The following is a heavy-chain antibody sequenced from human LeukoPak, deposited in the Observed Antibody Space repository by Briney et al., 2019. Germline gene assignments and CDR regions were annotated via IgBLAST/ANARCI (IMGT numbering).Heavy chain of an antibody. CDR1: GYTFTSYG. J-gene: IGHJ5*02. V-gene: IGHV1-18*01. CDR3: ARAPYSSGWFWSHPNWFAP. CDR2: ISAYNGST. D-gene: IGHD6-19*01. Sequence: GASVKVSCKASGYTFTSYGISLLRQAPGQGLEWMGWISAYNGSTNYAQKLQGRVTMTTDTSTSTAYMELRNLRSDDTAVYYCARAPYSSGWFWSHPNWFAPWGQGTLVTVSS.